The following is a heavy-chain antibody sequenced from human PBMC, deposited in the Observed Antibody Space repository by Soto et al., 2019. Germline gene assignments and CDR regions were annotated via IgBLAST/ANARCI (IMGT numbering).Heavy chain of an antibody. J-gene: IGHJ4*02. D-gene: IGHD2-15*01. CDR2: IYWDDDK. V-gene: IGHV2-5*02. Sequence: QITLKESGPTLVQPTQTLTLTCTFSGFSLTTSGVGVGWIRQPPGKALEWLALIYWDDDKRYSPSLKSRVSITKDTSKNQVVLTMTNMDPVDTATYYCAHVSGTIDYWGQGTLVTVSS. CDR1: GFSLTTSGVG. CDR3: AHVSGTIDY.